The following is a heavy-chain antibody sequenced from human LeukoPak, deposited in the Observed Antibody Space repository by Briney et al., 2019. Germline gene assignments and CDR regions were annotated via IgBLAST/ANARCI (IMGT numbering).Heavy chain of an antibody. CDR1: GYSFTSYW. D-gene: IGHD3-22*01. J-gene: IGHJ4*02. CDR3: ARQVTYYYDSSRWYYFDY. V-gene: IGHV5-51*01. Sequence: GESLKISCKGSGYSFTSYWIGWVRQMPGKGLEWMGIIYPGDSDTRYSPSFRGQVTISADKSISTAYLQWSSLKASDTAMYYCARQVTYYYDSSRWYYFDYWGQGTLVTVSS. CDR2: IYPGDSDT.